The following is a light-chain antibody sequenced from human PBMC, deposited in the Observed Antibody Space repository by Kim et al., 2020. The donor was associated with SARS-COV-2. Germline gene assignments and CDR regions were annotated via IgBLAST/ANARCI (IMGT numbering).Light chain of an antibody. Sequence: SASVGDRVTITCRASQSISSYLNWYQQKPGEAPRLLIYAAYNLQSGVPSRFSGSGSETDFTLTITTLQPEDFATYSCQQTDTIPYTFGQGTKLEI. J-gene: IGKJ2*01. V-gene: IGKV1-39*01. CDR1: QSISSY. CDR2: AAY. CDR3: QQTDTIPYT.